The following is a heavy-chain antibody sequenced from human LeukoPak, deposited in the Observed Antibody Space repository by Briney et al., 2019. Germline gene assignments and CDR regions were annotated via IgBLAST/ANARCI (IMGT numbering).Heavy chain of an antibody. J-gene: IGHJ4*02. V-gene: IGHV3-64*01. CDR3: AKDLSGSYGGGY. CDR1: GFSFSSYA. D-gene: IGHD1-26*01. CDR2: ISSIGEST. Sequence: GGSLRLSCAASGFSFSSYAMHWVRQAPGKGLEYVSAISSIGESTYYANSVKGRVTISRDNSKNSMYLQMNSLRTEDTALYYCAKDLSGSYGGGYWGQGTLVTVSS.